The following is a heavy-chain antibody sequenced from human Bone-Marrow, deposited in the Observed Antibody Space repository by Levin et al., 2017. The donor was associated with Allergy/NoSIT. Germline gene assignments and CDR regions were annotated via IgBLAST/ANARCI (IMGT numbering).Heavy chain of an antibody. Sequence: GESLKISCAASGFTVSSNFMSWVRQAPGKGLEWVSVIYSGGSTYYADSVKGRFTISRDNSKNTLYLQMNSLRAEDTAVYYCARENSGRYYLDFWGQGTLVTVSS. CDR3: ARENSGRYYLDF. CDR2: IYSGGST. J-gene: IGHJ4*02. D-gene: IGHD1-26*01. CDR1: GFTVSSNF. V-gene: IGHV3-53*01.